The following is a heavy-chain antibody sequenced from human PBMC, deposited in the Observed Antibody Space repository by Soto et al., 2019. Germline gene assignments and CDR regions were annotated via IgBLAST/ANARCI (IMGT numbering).Heavy chain of an antibody. J-gene: IGHJ6*03. CDR3: HGGYDQNRYYCMDV. CDR1: GFTVNSYG. V-gene: IGHV3-33*01. CDR2: IWYDGSNK. Sequence: PGGCLRLCCSSCGFTVNSYGMLGARQAPGKGLEWVAVIWYDGSNKYYADSVKGRFTISRDNSKNTLYLQMNSLRAEDTAVYYCHGGYDQNRYYCMDVWGKGTTVTVPS. D-gene: IGHD5-12*01.